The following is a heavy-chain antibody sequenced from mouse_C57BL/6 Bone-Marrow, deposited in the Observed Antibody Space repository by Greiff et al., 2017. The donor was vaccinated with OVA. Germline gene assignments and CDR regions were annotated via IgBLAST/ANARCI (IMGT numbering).Heavy chain of an antibody. CDR2: IDPENGDT. CDR1: GFNIKDDY. Sequence: EVQLQQSGAELVRPGASVKLSCTASGFNIKDDYMHWVKQRPEQGLEWIGWIDPENGDTEYASKFQGKATITAETSSNTAYLQLSSLTSEDTAVYYGTSYGNFDYWGQGTTLTVSS. D-gene: IGHD2-1*01. V-gene: IGHV14-4*01. CDR3: TSYGNFDY. J-gene: IGHJ2*01.